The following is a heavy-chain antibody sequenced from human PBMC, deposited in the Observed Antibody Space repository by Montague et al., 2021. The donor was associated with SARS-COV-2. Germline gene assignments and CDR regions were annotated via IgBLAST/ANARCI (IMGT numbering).Heavy chain of an antibody. Sequence: PALVKPTQTLTLTCTFSGFSLSTSGMCVSWIRQPPGKALEWLALIDWDDDKYYSTSLKTRLTISKDTSKNQVVLTMTNMDPVDTATYYRARTYVDTAMVDWFDPWGQGTLVTVSS. J-gene: IGHJ5*02. V-gene: IGHV2-70*01. D-gene: IGHD5-18*01. CDR1: GFSLSTSGMC. CDR2: IDWDDDK. CDR3: ARTYVDTAMVDWFDP.